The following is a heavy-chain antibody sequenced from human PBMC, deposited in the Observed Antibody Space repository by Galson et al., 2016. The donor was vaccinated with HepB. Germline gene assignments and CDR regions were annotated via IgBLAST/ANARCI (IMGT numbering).Heavy chain of an antibody. V-gene: IGHV6-1*01. CDR2: TFYRSTWEN. Sequence: CAISGDSVYNNGAAWVWIRQSPSRGLEWLGRTFYRSTWENHYTGSVRNRITISPDTSRNQFSLHLNSVTPEDTAVYYCPRAVMLGRGMDVWGQGTTVTVSS. D-gene: IGHD3-10*01. CDR3: PRAVMLGRGMDV. J-gene: IGHJ6*02. CDR1: GDSVYNNGAA.